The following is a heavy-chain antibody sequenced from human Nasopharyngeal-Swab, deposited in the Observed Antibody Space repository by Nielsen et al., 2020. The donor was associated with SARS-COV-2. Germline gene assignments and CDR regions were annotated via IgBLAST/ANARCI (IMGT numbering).Heavy chain of an antibody. CDR3: AKGGYSYGDRVGIGFFDY. CDR1: GFTFDDYA. D-gene: IGHD5-18*01. J-gene: IGHJ4*02. V-gene: IGHV3-43*02. Sequence: GESLKISCAASGFTFDDYAMHWVRQAPGKGLEWVSLISGDGGSTYYADSVKGRFTISRDNSKNSLYLQMNSLRTEDTTLYYCAKGGYSYGDRVGIGFFDYWGQGTLVTVSS. CDR2: ISGDGGST.